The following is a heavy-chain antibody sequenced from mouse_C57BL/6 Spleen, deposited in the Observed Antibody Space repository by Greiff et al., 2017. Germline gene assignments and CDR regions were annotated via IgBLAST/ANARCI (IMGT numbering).Heavy chain of an antibody. V-gene: IGHV1-69*01. CDR3: ASGTTAGGYFDY. CDR2: IDPSDSYT. CDR1: GYTFTSYW. D-gene: IGHD1-2*01. Sequence: QVHVKQPGAELVMPGASVKLSCKASGYTFTSYWMHWVKQRPGQGLEWIGEIDPSDSYTNYNQKFKGKSTLTVDKSSSTAYMQLSSLTSEDSAVYYCASGTTAGGYFDYWGQGTTLTVSS. J-gene: IGHJ2*01.